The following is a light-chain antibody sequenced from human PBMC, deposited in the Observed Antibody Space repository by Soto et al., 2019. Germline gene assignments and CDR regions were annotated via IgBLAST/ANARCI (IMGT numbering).Light chain of an antibody. J-gene: IGKJ3*01. Sequence: ENVLTQSPGTLSLSPGERATLSCRASQSVSSSSLAWFQQKPGQAPRLLIYDASSRAAGIPDRFSGSGSGTDFTLTISRLEPEDFAVYYCQQSGTSPFTFGPGTKVDI. V-gene: IGKV3-20*01. CDR3: QQSGTSPFT. CDR1: QSVSSSS. CDR2: DAS.